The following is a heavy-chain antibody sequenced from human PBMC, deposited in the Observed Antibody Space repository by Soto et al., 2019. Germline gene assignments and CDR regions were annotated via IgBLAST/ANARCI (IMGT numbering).Heavy chain of an antibody. CDR1: GGSISSGGYY. CDR2: IYYSGST. CDR3: ARGGYYGSGSYPWFDP. Sequence: QVQLQESGPGLVKPSQTLSLTCTVSGGSISSGGYYWSWIRQHPGKGLEWIGYIYYSGSTYYNQSLNSRVTISVDPSKNQFSLNLGSVTAADTAVYYCARGGYYGSGSYPWFDPWGQGTLVTVSS. J-gene: IGHJ5*02. V-gene: IGHV4-31*03. D-gene: IGHD3-10*01.